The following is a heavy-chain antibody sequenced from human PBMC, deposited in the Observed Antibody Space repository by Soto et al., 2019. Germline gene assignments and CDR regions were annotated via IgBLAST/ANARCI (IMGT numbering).Heavy chain of an antibody. Sequence: GGALRLSCAASGFTFSSYGMHWARQAPGKGLEGLAVISYDGSNKYYADSVKGRFTISRDNSKNTLYLQMNSLRAEDTAVYYCAKIPRGGYYHYHMSVWGQGTSVTVSS. D-gene: IGHD6-25*01. CDR3: AKIPRGGYYHYHMSV. J-gene: IGHJ6*03. CDR1: GFTFSSYG. CDR2: ISYDGSNK. V-gene: IGHV3-30*18.